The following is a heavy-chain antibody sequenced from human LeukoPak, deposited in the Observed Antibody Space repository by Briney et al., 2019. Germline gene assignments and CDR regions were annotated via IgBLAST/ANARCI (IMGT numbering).Heavy chain of an antibody. CDR2: INPSGGST. V-gene: IGHV1-46*01. Sequence: ASVKVSCKTSGYSFTSYYIHWVRQAPGQGLEWMGMINPSGGSTNYAQTFQGRVTMTTDTSTSTAYMELRSLRSDDTAVYYCARIGYGDYGSWDYWGQGTLVTVSS. CDR3: ARIGYGDYGSWDY. J-gene: IGHJ4*02. CDR1: GYSFTSYY. D-gene: IGHD4-17*01.